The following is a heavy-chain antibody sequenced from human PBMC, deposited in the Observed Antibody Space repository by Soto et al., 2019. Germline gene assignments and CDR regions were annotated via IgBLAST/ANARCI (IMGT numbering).Heavy chain of an antibody. Sequence: ASVKVSCKASGYTFTSYGISWVRQAPGQGLEWMGWISAYNGNTNYAQKLQGRVTMTTDTSTSTAYMELRSLRSDDTAVYYCARDSFRSGWYTGFWFDPWGQATLVTVSS. CDR3: ARDSFRSGWYTGFWFDP. J-gene: IGHJ5*02. V-gene: IGHV1-18*04. CDR1: GYTFTSYG. CDR2: ISAYNGNT. D-gene: IGHD6-19*01.